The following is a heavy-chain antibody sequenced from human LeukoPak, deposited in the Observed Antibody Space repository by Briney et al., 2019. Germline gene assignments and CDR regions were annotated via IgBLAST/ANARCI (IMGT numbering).Heavy chain of an antibody. J-gene: IGHJ5*02. CDR1: GGSISSGSYY. D-gene: IGHD2/OR15-2a*01. CDR2: IYYSGST. CDR3: ARLSLPGANWFDP. Sequence: SETLSLTCTVSGGSISSGSYYWSWIRQPPGKGLEWIGYIYYSGSTNYNPSLKSRVTISVDTSKNQFSLKLSSVTAADTAVYYCARLSLPGANWFDPWGQGTLVTVSS. V-gene: IGHV4-61*01.